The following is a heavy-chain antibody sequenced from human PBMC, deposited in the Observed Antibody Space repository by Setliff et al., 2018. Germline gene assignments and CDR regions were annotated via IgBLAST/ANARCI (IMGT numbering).Heavy chain of an antibody. CDR2: ISSSSSYI. V-gene: IGHV3-21*01. Sequence: GGSLRLSCAASGFTFSSYSMNWVRQAPGKGLEWVSSISSSSSYIYYADSVKGRFTISRDNAKNSLYLQMNSLRAEDTAVYYCARVAGRGRYWYFDLWGRGTLVTVSS. J-gene: IGHJ2*01. CDR3: ARVAGRGRYWYFDL. CDR1: GFTFSSYS.